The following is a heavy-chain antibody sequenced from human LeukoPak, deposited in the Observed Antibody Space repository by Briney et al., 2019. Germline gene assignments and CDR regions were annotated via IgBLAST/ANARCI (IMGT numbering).Heavy chain of an antibody. J-gene: IGHJ6*02. Sequence: SETLSLTCTVSGGSISSYYWSWIRQPPGKGLEWIGHIYYSGSTNYNPSLKSRVTISVDTSKNQFSLKLSSVTAADTAVYYCARDLGTIAAAGTGYYGMDVWGQGTTVTVSS. CDR3: ARDLGTIAAAGTGYYGMDV. D-gene: IGHD6-13*01. CDR2: IYYSGST. V-gene: IGHV4-59*01. CDR1: GGSISSYY.